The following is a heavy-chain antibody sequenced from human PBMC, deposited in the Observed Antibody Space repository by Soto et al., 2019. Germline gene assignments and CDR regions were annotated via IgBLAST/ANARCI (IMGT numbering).Heavy chain of an antibody. CDR1: GFTFSRHG. CDR3: VSWIFEHFDL. J-gene: IGHJ4*02. CDR2: IDNSGART. D-gene: IGHD3-3*01. Sequence: EMRLLESGGGLVRPGGSLRLSCAASGFTFSRHGMSWVRQTPGKGLEWVATIDNSGARTHYADSVEGRFSISRDNSWSTMDLQMNSLTTDDTAVYSCVSWIFEHFDLWGQGTLVTGSS. V-gene: IGHV3-23*01.